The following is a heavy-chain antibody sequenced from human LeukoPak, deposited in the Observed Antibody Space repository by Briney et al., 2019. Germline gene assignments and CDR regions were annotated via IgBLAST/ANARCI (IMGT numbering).Heavy chain of an antibody. Sequence: SETLSLTCAVYGESFSGYYWTWIRQIPGEGLEWIAEIKHTGSTNYNPSLKSRVTISIDTSKNQFFLNLTSVTAADTAVYYCARGQWEVRGVIITNLDYWGQGSLVTVSS. CDR2: IKHTGST. CDR1: GESFSGYY. D-gene: IGHD3-10*01. CDR3: ARGQWEVRGVIITNLDY. J-gene: IGHJ4*02. V-gene: IGHV4-34*01.